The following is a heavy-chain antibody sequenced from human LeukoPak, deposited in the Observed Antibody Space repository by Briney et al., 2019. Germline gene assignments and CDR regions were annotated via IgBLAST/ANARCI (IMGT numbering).Heavy chain of an antibody. D-gene: IGHD4-17*01. CDR1: GFTFSTYG. CDR3: AKDKTTTVTTTDY. J-gene: IGHJ4*02. CDR2: VSSGYVT. Sequence: GGSLRLFCTASGFTFSTYGMTWVRQAPGKGLEWVSAVSSGYVTYYADSVKGRLTISRDNSKNTLYLLMNSLRAEDTAVYYCAKDKTTTVTTTDYWGQGTLVSVSS. V-gene: IGHV3-23*01.